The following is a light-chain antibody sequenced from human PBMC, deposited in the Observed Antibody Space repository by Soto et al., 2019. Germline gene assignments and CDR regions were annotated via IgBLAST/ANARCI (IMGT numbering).Light chain of an antibody. CDR2: YAS. Sequence: DIPLSQSPSTLSASVGDRVTITCRASQSVRGWLAWYQQQPGKAPKLLFYYASTLESGVPSRFSGSGSETEYTLTISSLQPEDFATYYCQQYNPHSLYSFGQGTKLEIK. CDR1: QSVRGW. CDR3: QQYNPHSLYS. V-gene: IGKV1-5*01. J-gene: IGKJ2*01.